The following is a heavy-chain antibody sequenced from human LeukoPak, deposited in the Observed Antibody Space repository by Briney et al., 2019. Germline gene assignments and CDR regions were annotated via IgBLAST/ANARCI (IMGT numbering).Heavy chain of an antibody. Sequence: AASVKVSCKASGYTFTSYGISWVRQAPGQGLEWMGWISAYNGNTNYAQKLQGRVTMTTDTSTSTAYMELRSLRSDDTAVYYCATLMITLGGVLLYGMDVWGQGTTDTVSS. CDR3: ATLMITLGGVLLYGMDV. D-gene: IGHD3-16*01. CDR2: ISAYNGNT. V-gene: IGHV1-18*01. J-gene: IGHJ6*02. CDR1: GYTFTSYG.